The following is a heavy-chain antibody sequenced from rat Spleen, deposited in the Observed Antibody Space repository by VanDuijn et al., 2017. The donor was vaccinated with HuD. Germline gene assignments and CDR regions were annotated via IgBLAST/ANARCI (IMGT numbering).Heavy chain of an antibody. D-gene: IGHD1-12*02. V-gene: IGHV5-7*01. J-gene: IGHJ4*01. CDR2: ISYDGSST. Sequence: EVHLAESGGGLVQPGRSLTLSCTASGFTFSDYNMAWVRQAPKKGLEWVATISYDGSSTYYRDSVKGRFTISRDNAKSTLYLQMDSLRSEDTATYYCARQDYDSTYYPYYYVMDAWGQGASVTVSS. CDR3: ARQDYDSTYYPYYYVMDA. CDR1: GFTFSDYN.